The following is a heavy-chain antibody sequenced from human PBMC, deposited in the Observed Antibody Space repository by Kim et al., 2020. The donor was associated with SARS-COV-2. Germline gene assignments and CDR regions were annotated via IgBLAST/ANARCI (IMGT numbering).Heavy chain of an antibody. D-gene: IGHD2-15*01. CDR1: GYTFTSYD. V-gene: IGHV1-8*01. Sequence: ASVKVSCKASGYTFTSYDINWVRQATGQGLEWMGWMNPNSGNTGYAQKFQGRVTMTRNTSISTAYMELSSLRSEDTAVYYCARGRRGYCSGGSCYNWFDPWGQGTLVTVSS. J-gene: IGHJ5*02. CDR3: ARGRRGYCSGGSCYNWFDP. CDR2: MNPNSGNT.